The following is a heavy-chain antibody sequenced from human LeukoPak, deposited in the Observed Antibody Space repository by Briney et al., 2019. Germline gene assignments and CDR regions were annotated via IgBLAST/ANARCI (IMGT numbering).Heavy chain of an antibody. V-gene: IGHV4-59*08. CDR1: GGSMSSYY. CDR2: IHYSGTT. CDR3: ARSSIYYAGYYYYMDV. D-gene: IGHD3-16*02. Sequence: SETLSLTCTVSGGSMSSYYWSWIRQPPGKGLEWIGYIHYSGTTNYNPSLKSRVTMSLDTSKNQFSLKLSSVTAADTALYYCARSSIYYAGYYYYMDVWGKGTTVTVSS. J-gene: IGHJ6*03.